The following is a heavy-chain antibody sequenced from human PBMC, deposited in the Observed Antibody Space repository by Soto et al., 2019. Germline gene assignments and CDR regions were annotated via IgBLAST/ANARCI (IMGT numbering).Heavy chain of an antibody. Sequence: GGSLRLSCAASGFTFSDYAMHWVRQPPGKGLEWVAIISSDGKNTYYGDSVKGRFTISRDASTSTLSLQMNGLRPEDTAVYFCARVHCTTELCSGLYFYYALDVWGQGTTVTVSS. CDR1: GFTFSDYA. CDR3: ARVHCTTELCSGLYFYYALDV. CDR2: ISSDGKNT. D-gene: IGHD2-21*01. V-gene: IGHV3-30*01. J-gene: IGHJ6*02.